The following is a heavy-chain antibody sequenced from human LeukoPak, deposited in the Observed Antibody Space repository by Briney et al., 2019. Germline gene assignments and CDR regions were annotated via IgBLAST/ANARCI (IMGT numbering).Heavy chain of an antibody. Sequence: SETLSLTCAVYGGSFSGYYWSWIRQPPGKGLEWIGEINHSGSTNYNPSLKSRVTISVDTSKNQFSLKLSSVTAADTAVYYCARVTMVRGVKYYFDYWGQGTLVTASS. CDR1: GGSFSGYY. J-gene: IGHJ4*02. CDR2: INHSGST. V-gene: IGHV4-34*01. D-gene: IGHD3-10*01. CDR3: ARVTMVRGVKYYFDY.